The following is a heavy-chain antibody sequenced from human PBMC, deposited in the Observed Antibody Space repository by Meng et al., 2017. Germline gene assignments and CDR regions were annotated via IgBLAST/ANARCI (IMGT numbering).Heavy chain of an antibody. V-gene: IGHV4-34*01. CDR1: GGSFSVYY. CDR2: INHSGST. D-gene: IGHD1-1*01. Sequence: VQLRQWGEALLKPSETLSLTGAVYGGSFSVYYWSWIRQPPGKGLEWIGEINHSGSTNYNPSLKSRVTISVDTSKNQFSLKLSSVTAADTAVYYCARGRSGTWPWYFDLWGRGTLVTVSS. CDR3: ARGRSGTWPWYFDL. J-gene: IGHJ2*01.